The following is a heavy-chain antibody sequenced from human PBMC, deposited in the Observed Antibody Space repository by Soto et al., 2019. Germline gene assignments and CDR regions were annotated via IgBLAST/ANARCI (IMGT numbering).Heavy chain of an antibody. CDR2: ISGRGGTT. CDR3: AILKVAASRYYFDF. D-gene: IGHD6-25*01. J-gene: IGHJ4*02. Sequence: PGGSLRLSCAAAGFNFSSFAMSWVRQAPGKGLEWVSSISGRGGTTFYADSVKGRLTISRGNSMNTVYLQLNSLRAEDTAVYYCAILKVAASRYYFDFWGQGTLVTVSS. V-gene: IGHV3-23*01. CDR1: GFNFSSFA.